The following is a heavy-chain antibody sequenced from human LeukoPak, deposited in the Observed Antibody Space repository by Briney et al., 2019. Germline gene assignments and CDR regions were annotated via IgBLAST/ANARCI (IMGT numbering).Heavy chain of an antibody. CDR1: GDSISSTNYS. CDR2: IYYSGST. D-gene: IGHD6-19*01. Sequence: SETLSLTCTVSGDSISSTNYSWGWIRQPPGKGLEWIGSIYYSGSTYYHPSLESRVTISVDTSMNQFSLKLSSVTAADTAVYYCATSGWYLLPGVYWGQGTLVTVSS. J-gene: IGHJ4*02. CDR3: ATSGWYLLPGVY. V-gene: IGHV4-39*01.